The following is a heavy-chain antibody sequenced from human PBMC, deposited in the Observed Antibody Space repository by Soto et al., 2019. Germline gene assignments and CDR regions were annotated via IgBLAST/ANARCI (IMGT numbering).Heavy chain of an antibody. Sequence: LGGSLRLSCAASGFTFSSYAMSWVRQAPGKGLEWVSAISGSGGSTYYADSVKGRFTISRDNSKNTLYLQMNSLRAEDTAVYYCAKEGKRGYSYGTYFDYWGKGTLVTVSS. D-gene: IGHD5-18*01. CDR2: ISGSGGST. CDR1: GFTFSSYA. CDR3: AKEGKRGYSYGTYFDY. V-gene: IGHV3-23*01. J-gene: IGHJ4*02.